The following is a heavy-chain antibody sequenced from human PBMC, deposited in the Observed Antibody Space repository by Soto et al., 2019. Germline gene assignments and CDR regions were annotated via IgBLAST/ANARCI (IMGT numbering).Heavy chain of an antibody. CDR3: ARGSRAFDI. J-gene: IGHJ3*02. CDR2: SYYSGST. V-gene: IGHV4-39*01. D-gene: IGHD3-10*01. Sequence: SETLSLTCTVSGGSISSSSYYWGWIRQPPGKGLEWIGSSYYSGSTYYNPSLKSRVTISVDTSKNQFSLKLSSVTAADTAVYYCARGSRAFDIWSQGTMVTVSS. CDR1: GGSISSSSYY.